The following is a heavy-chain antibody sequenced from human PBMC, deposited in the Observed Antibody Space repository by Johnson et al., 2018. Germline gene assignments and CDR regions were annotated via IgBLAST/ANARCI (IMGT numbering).Heavy chain of an antibody. D-gene: IGHD2-15*01. CDR1: GFTLRSSA. CDR2: ISSDGHST. V-gene: IGHV3-64*01. CDR3: AKDGGAYHAFDY. Sequence: EVQLVESGGGQVQPGGSLRLSCAASGFTLRSSAMFWVRPAPGKGLEFVSGISSDGHSTYYGTSMKGRVTISSDTSKNTLFLQMGGLRGDDMAVYFCAKDGGAYHAFDYWGQGTLVTVSS. J-gene: IGHJ4*02.